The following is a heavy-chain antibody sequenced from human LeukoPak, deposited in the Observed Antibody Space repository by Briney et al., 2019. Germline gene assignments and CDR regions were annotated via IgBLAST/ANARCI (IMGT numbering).Heavy chain of an antibody. D-gene: IGHD2-15*01. Sequence: PSETLSLTCAVYGGSFSGYYWSGIRQPPGKGLEWIGEINHSGSTYYNPSLKSRVTISVDTSKNQFSLKLSSVTAADTAVYYCARGLGCSGGSCYIDYWGQGTLVTVSS. J-gene: IGHJ4*02. CDR2: INHSGST. CDR1: GGSFSGYY. V-gene: IGHV4-34*01. CDR3: ARGLGCSGGSCYIDY.